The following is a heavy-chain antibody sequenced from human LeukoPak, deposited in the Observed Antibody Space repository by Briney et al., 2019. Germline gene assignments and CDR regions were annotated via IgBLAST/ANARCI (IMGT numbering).Heavy chain of an antibody. V-gene: IGHV3-23*01. CDR1: GFTFSSYG. J-gene: IGHJ5*02. D-gene: IGHD1-7*01. CDR2: ITGRGEST. Sequence: GGSLRLSCAASGFTFSSYGMNWVRQAPGKGLEWVSGITGRGESTYYADSVKGRFTISRDNSKNTLYLQMNSLRVEDTAVYYCTREGLGTTFSAWFDPWGQGTLVFVSS. CDR3: TREGLGTTFSAWFDP.